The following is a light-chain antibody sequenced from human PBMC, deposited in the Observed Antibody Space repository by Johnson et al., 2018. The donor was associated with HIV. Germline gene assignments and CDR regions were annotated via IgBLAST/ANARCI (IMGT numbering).Light chain of an antibody. V-gene: IGLV1-51*01. CDR1: NSNIGNNY. CDR3: GTWDSSLSAYNYV. Sequence: QSVLTQSPSVSAAPGQKVTISCSGSNSNIGNNYVSWYQKLPGTAPKLLIYDNNKRPSGISDRFSGSKSGASATLAITGLQTGDEAEYYCGTWDSSLSAYNYVFGIGTKVTVL. J-gene: IGLJ1*01. CDR2: DNN.